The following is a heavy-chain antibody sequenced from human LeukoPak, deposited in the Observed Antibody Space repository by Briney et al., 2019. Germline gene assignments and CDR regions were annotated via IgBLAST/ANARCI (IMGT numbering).Heavy chain of an antibody. CDR1: GYSISSGYY. J-gene: IGHJ4*02. CDR2: INHSGST. D-gene: IGHD2-15*01. V-gene: IGHV4-38-2*02. CDR3: ARVCSSGRCLDY. Sequence: SETLSLTCTVSGYSISSGYYWAWMRQPPGKGLEWIGSINHSGSTYYNPSLKSRVTVSVGTSKNQVSLRLSSVTAADTAVYYCARVCSSGRCLDYWGQGTLVTVSS.